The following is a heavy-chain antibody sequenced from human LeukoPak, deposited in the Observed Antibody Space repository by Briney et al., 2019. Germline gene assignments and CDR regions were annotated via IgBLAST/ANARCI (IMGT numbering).Heavy chain of an antibody. CDR2: IYYSGST. Sequence: PSETLSLTCTVSGGSISSSNYYWGWIRQSPGKGLEWIGSIYYSGSTYYKSSLKSRVTISADTSRNQFSLRLTSVTATDTAVYYCARQPPFFGDYGGHWGQGTLVTVSS. D-gene: IGHD4/OR15-4a*01. J-gene: IGHJ4*02. CDR3: ARQPPFFGDYGGH. CDR1: GGSISSSNYY. V-gene: IGHV4-39*01.